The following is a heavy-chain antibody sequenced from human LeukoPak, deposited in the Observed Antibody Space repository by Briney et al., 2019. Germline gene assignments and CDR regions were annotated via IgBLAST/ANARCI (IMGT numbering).Heavy chain of an antibody. CDR2: ISAYNGNT. V-gene: IGHV1-18*01. J-gene: IGHJ4*02. CDR1: GYTFTSYG. Sequence: ASVKVSCKASGYTFTSYGISWVRQAPGQGLEWMGWISAYNGNTNYAQKLQGRVTMTTDTSTSTAYMELRSLRSDDTAVYYCARAQARYSDWLPIDYWGQGTLVTVSS. D-gene: IGHD3-9*01. CDR3: ARAQARYSDWLPIDY.